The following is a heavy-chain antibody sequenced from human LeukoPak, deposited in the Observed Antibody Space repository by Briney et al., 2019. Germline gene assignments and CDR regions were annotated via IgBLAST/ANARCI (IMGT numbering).Heavy chain of an antibody. Sequence: SEGLSLTCTVSGGSMNPYYWSWIRQPPGKGLDWIGYISFSVSATYNPSLKSPVTLSVDTSTNQCSLRLKSMTAADSAVYYCARDSPSGCHHLDHWGQGSPVSLSS. V-gene: IGHV4-59*01. CDR2: ISFSVSA. CDR3: ARDSPSGCHHLDH. J-gene: IGHJ4*02. D-gene: IGHD6-19*01. CDR1: GGSMNPYY.